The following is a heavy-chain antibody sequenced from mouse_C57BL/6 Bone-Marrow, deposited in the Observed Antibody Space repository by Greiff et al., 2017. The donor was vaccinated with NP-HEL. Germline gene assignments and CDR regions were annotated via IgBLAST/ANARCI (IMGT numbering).Heavy chain of an antibody. D-gene: IGHD1-1*01. V-gene: IGHV5-6*01. Sequence: DVQLQESGGDLVKPGGSLKLSCAASGFTFSSYGMSWVRQTPDKRLEWVATISSGGSYTYYPDSVKGRFTISRDNAKNTLYLQMSSLKSEDTAMYYCARVYGPWFAYWGQGTLVTVSA. CDR2: ISSGGSYT. CDR1: GFTFSSYG. J-gene: IGHJ3*01. CDR3: ARVYGPWFAY.